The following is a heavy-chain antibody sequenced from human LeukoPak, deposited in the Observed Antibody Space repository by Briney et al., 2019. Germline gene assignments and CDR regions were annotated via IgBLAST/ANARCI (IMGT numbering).Heavy chain of an antibody. CDR2: ISGSGGST. CDR1: GFTFSNYA. CDR3: AKDSVGEWANNWFDP. Sequence: PGGSLRLSCAASGFTFSNYAMSWVRQAPGKGLEWVSAISGSGGSTYYADSVKGRFTISRDNSKNTLYLQMNSLRAEDTAVYYCAKDSVGEWANNWFDPWGQGTLVTVSS. V-gene: IGHV3-23*01. D-gene: IGHD3-16*01. J-gene: IGHJ5*02.